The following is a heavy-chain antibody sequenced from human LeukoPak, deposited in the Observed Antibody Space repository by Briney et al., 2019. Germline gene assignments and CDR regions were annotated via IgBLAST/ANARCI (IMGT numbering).Heavy chain of an antibody. D-gene: IGHD2-15*01. J-gene: IGHJ5*02. CDR3: ATLGHLSGGSCYGAWFDP. CDR2: IYHSGST. V-gene: IGHV4-30-2*01. CDR1: GGSISSGGYS. Sequence: SETLSLTCAVSGGSISSGGYSWSWIRQPPGKGLEWIGYIYHSGSTYYNPSLKSRVTISVDRSKNQFSLKLSSVTAADTAVYYCATLGHLSGGSCYGAWFDPWGQGTLVTVSS.